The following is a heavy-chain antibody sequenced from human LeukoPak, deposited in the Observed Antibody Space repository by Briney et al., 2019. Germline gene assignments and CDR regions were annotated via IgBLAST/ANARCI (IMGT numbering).Heavy chain of an antibody. J-gene: IGHJ4*02. V-gene: IGHV5-51*01. CDR3: ARQDGNGYYYFDF. CDR1: GYTFTAYW. CDR2: IHPSDSDT. Sequence: GESLKISCQGSGYTFTAYWIGWVRQMPGKGLEWMGIIHPSDSDTRYSPSFQGQVTISADKSISTAYLQWSSLKASDTAIYYCARQDGNGYYYFDFWGQGTLVTVSS. D-gene: IGHD5-24*01.